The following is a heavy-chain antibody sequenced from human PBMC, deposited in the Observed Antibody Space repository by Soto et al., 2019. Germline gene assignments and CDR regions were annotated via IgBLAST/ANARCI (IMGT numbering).Heavy chain of an antibody. CDR1: GFTFSSFG. Sequence: QVQVVESGGGVVQPGRSLRLSCAASGFTFSSFGMHWVRQAPGKGLEWVSLIWYDGSKKSYGDSVKGRFTISRDNSRNTVYLQMDSLTADDTAVYYCARDASYYSLWSGYYPARNGMDVWGQGTTVTVSS. J-gene: IGHJ6*02. V-gene: IGHV3-33*01. CDR2: IWYDGSKK. CDR3: ARDASYYSLWSGYYPARNGMDV. D-gene: IGHD3-3*01.